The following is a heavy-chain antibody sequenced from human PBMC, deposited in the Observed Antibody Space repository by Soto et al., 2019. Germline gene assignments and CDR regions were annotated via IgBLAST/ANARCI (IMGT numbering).Heavy chain of an antibody. CDR1: GFTFSSYW. Sequence: GSLRLSCAASGFTFSSYWMSWVRQAPGKGLEWVANIKQDGSEKYYVDSVKGRFTISRDNAKNSLYLQMNSLRAEGTAVYFCARGRYDEPSSAATDAFDLWGQGTMVTVSS. J-gene: IGHJ3*01. V-gene: IGHV3-7*03. CDR2: IKQDGSEK. CDR3: ARGRYDEPSSAATDAFDL. D-gene: IGHD2-15*01.